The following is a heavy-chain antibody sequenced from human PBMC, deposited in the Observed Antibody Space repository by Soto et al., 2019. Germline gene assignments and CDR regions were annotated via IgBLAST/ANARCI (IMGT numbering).Heavy chain of an antibody. CDR3: ARGKYCSSTSCSDNWFDP. CDR2: MNPNSGNT. V-gene: IGHV1-8*01. CDR1: GYTFTSYD. D-gene: IGHD2-2*01. Sequence: QVQLVQSGAAVKKPGASVKVSCKASGYTFTSYDINWVRQATGQGLEWMGWMNPNSGNTGYAQKFQGRVTMTRNSSISTAYMELSSLRSEDTAVYYCARGKYCSSTSCSDNWFDPWGQGTLVTVSS. J-gene: IGHJ5*02.